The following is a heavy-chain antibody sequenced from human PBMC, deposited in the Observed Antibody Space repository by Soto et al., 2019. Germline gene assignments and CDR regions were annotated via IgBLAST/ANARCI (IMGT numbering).Heavy chain of an antibody. CDR3: ARHPVQGIGMDV. CDR1: GGSISSYY. D-gene: IGHD1-1*01. CDR2: IYYSGST. J-gene: IGHJ6*02. V-gene: IGHV4-59*01. Sequence: SSESLSLTCTVSGGSISSYYCSWIRQPPGKGLEWIGYIYYSGSTNYNPSLKSRVTISVDTSKNQFSLKLSSVTAADTAVYYCARHPVQGIGMDVWGQGTTVTVSS.